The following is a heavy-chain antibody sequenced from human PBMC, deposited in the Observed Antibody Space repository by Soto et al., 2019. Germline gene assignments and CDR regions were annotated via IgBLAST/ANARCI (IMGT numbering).Heavy chain of an antibody. CDR2: IYYSGST. CDR1: RGSISSSSYY. D-gene: IGHD6-6*01. Sequence: PSETRSLTCTVSRGSISSSSYYWGWIRQPPGKGLEWIGSIYYSGSTYYNPSLKSRVTISVDTSKNQFSLKLSSVTAADTAVYYCARLIAAPNPTAAVENYALWGKATLVTV. V-gene: IGHV4-39*01. CDR3: ARLIAAPNPTAAVENYAL. J-gene: IGHJ4*02.